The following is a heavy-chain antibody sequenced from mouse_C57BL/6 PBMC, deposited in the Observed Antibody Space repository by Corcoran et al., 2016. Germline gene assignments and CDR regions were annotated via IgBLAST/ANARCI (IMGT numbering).Heavy chain of an antibody. CDR3: ARSPFDSSDPAWFAY. D-gene: IGHD3-2*02. V-gene: IGHV1-26*01. CDR1: GYTFTDYY. J-gene: IGHJ3*01. Sequence: EVQLQQSGPELVKPGASVKISCKASGYTFTDYYMNWVKQSHGKSLEWIGDINPNNGGTSYNQKFKGKATLTVDKSSSTAYMELRSLTSEDSAVYYCARSPFDSSDPAWFAYWGQGTLVTVSA. CDR2: INPNNGGT.